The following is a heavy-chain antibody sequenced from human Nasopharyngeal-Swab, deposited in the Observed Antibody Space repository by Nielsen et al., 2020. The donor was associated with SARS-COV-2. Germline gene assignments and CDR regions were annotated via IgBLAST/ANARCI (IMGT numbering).Heavy chain of an antibody. V-gene: IGHV4-4*07. CDR1: GGSISSYY. CDR2: IYTSGST. J-gene: IGHJ6*02. CDR3: ARVITMVRGVIIRHYGMEV. D-gene: IGHD3-10*01. Sequence: SETLSLTCTVSGGSISSYYWSWIRQPAGKGLEWIGRIYTSGSTNYNPSLKSRVTMSVDTSKNQFSLKLSSVTAADTAVYYCARVITMVRGVIIRHYGMEVWGQGTTVTVSS.